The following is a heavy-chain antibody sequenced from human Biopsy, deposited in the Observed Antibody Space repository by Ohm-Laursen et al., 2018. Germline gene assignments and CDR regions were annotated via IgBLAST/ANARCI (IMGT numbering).Heavy chain of an antibody. Sequence: SLRLSCAASGFTYTTFAMSWVRQAPGKGPEWVSTISANGATSYYADSVKGRFTISRDNSKNTLYLQMNSVSADDTAIYYCVKGGSITIFGVVINNCFDPWGQGTRVTVSS. D-gene: IGHD3-3*01. CDR2: ISANGATS. J-gene: IGHJ5*02. V-gene: IGHV3-23*01. CDR1: GFTYTTFA. CDR3: VKGGSITIFGVVINNCFDP.